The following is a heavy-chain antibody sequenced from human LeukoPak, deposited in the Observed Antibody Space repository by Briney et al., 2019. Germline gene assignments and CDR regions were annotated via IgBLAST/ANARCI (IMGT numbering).Heavy chain of an antibody. V-gene: IGHV1-69*01. J-gene: IGHJ4*02. CDR1: GGTFSSYA. CDR2: IIPIFGTA. Sequence: SVKVSCKASGGTFSSYAISWVRQAPGQGLEWMGGIIPIFGTANYAQKFQGRVTNTADESTSTAYMELSSLRSEDTAVYYCARGRIGYGTGGVCYTTLFDYWGQGTLVTVSS. D-gene: IGHD2-8*02. CDR3: ARGRIGYGTGGVCYTTLFDY.